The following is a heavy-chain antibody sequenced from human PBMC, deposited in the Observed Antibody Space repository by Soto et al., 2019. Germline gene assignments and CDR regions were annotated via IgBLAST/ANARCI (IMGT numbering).Heavy chain of an antibody. V-gene: IGHV4-4*02. D-gene: IGHD2-15*01. CDR2: IYHTGST. J-gene: IGHJ4*02. Sequence: QVQLQESGPRLVKPSGTLSLTCAVSGASISSTNWWTWVRQPPGKGLEWIGEIYHTGSTKYNPSLKSRVTISLDKSNHQFSLNLRSVTAADTAVYYCATLPPRIVVVVLPIPTWGQGTLVTVSS. CDR3: ATLPPRIVVVVLPIPT. CDR1: GASISSTNW.